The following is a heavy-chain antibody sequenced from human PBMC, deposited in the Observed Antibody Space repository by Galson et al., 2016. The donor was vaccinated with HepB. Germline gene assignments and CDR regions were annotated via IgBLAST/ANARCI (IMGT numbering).Heavy chain of an antibody. D-gene: IGHD1-26*01. J-gene: IGHJ4*02. CDR1: GFTFTNYA. CDR2: ISGSGAST. Sequence: SLRLSCAASGFTFTNYAMNWVRQAPGKGLEWVSSISGSGASTYYADSVKGRFTISRDNSKNTLFLQMNSLRAADTALYYCAEGREFEWALPASFDYWGQGTLLTVSS. CDR3: AEGREFEWALPASFDY. V-gene: IGHV3-23*01.